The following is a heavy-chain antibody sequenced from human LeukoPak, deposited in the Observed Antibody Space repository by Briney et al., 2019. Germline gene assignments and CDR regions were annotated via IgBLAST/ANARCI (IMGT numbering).Heavy chain of an antibody. CDR3: TKGGGSSWSWTDY. V-gene: IGHV3-23*01. Sequence: GGSLRLSCAASGFTVSSNYMSWVRQAPGKGLEWVSAISGSGGSTYYGDSVKGRFTISRDNSKNTLYLQMNRLRAEDTAVYYCTKGGGSSWSWTDYWGQGTLVTVSS. J-gene: IGHJ4*02. CDR1: GFTVSSNY. CDR2: ISGSGGST. D-gene: IGHD6-13*01.